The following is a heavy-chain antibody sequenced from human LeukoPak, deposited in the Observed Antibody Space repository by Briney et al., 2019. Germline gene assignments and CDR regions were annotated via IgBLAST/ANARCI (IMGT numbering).Heavy chain of an antibody. CDR2: IRYDGSNK. D-gene: IGHD3-10*01. V-gene: IGHV3-30*02. Sequence: HPGGSLRLSCAASGFTFSSYGMHWVRQAPGKGLEWVAFIRYDGSNKYYADSVKGRFTISRDNSKNTLYLQMNSLRAEDTAVYYCAKGFMVRGAQTEHWGQGTLVTVSS. J-gene: IGHJ4*02. CDR1: GFTFSSYG. CDR3: AKGFMVRGAQTEH.